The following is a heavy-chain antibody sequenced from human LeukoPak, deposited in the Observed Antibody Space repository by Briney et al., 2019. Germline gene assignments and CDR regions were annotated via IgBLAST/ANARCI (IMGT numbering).Heavy chain of an antibody. V-gene: IGHV3-23*01. CDR3: AKDGQSFNSVYDYFDS. J-gene: IGHJ4*02. CDR2: ISGSGGST. Sequence: GGSLRLSCAASGFTFSCYAMSWVRQAPGKGLEWVSAISGSGGSTYYADSVKGRFTISRDNSKNTLYLQMNSLRAEDTAVYYCAKDGQSFNSVYDYFDSWGQGTLVTVSS. CDR1: GFTFSCYA. D-gene: IGHD2-8*01.